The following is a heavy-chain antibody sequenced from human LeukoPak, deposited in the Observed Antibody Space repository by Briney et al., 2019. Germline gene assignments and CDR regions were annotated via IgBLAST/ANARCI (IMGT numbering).Heavy chain of an antibody. CDR2: INPSGGST. J-gene: IGHJ5*02. CDR1: GYTLTELS. D-gene: IGHD2-15*01. Sequence: ASVKVSCKVSGYTLTELSMHWVRQAPGQGLEWMGIINPSGGSTSYAQKFQGRVTMTRDTSTSTVYMELSSLRSEDTAVYYCARERYWCSGGSCPVWFDPWGQGTLVTVSS. V-gene: IGHV1-46*01. CDR3: ARERYWCSGGSCPVWFDP.